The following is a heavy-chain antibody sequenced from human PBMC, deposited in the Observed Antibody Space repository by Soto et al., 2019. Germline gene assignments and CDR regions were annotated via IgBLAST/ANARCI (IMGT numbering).Heavy chain of an antibody. CDR2: MKYDGSEK. V-gene: IGHV3-7*04. J-gene: IGHJ3*01. CDR3: ARVRLYLTREQAFDV. D-gene: IGHD1-26*01. CDR1: GFTFSTYW. Sequence: EMQLVESGGGLVQPGGSLRLSCAASGFTFSTYWMTWVRQAPGKGLEWVANMKYDGSEKHYVYSAKGRFTISRDSAKNSLYLQMDSLRGEDTAVYYCARVRLYLTREQAFDVWGQGTMVTVAS.